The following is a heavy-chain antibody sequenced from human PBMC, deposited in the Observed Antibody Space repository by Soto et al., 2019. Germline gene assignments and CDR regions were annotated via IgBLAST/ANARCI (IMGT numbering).Heavy chain of an antibody. CDR3: SRAGRRGGRLTPPRTFDS. CDR2: IIPIFDTT. D-gene: IGHD2-15*01. J-gene: IGHJ4*02. Sequence: SVKVSCKASGDTFSNYAINWVRQAPGQGLEWMGGIIPIFDTTNFAQKFQGRVSMNTDESTTTAYMELSSLRYEDTAVYYCSRAGRRGGRLTPPRTFDSWGQGTLVTVSS. CDR1: GDTFSNYA. V-gene: IGHV1-69*05.